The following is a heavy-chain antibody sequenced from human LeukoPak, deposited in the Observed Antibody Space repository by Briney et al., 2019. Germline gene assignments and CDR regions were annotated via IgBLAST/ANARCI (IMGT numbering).Heavy chain of an antibody. CDR3: AKGDPLYYMDV. CDR2: ISGSGVST. D-gene: IGHD3-16*01. J-gene: IGHJ6*03. V-gene: IGHV3-23*01. CDR1: AFTFSNYA. Sequence: HPGGSLRLSCAASAFTFSNYAMSWVRQAPGKGLEWVSTISGSGVSTYYADSVKGRFTISRDNSKNTLYLQMNSLRAEDTAVYYCAKGDPLYYMDVWNKGTTVTVSS.